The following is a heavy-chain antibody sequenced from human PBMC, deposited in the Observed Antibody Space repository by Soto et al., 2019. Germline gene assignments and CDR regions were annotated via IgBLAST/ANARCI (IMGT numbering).Heavy chain of an antibody. CDR2: ISVGGGYS. V-gene: IGHV3-23*01. CDR1: GFTFSSYA. Sequence: PGGSLRLSCAASGFTFSSYAMSWVRQAPGKGLEWVTAISVGGGYSYYADSVKGRFTISRDNSKNTLYLQMNSLRAEDTAVYYCAKDSPSGYYFPWGQGTLVTVS. D-gene: IGHD3-22*01. J-gene: IGHJ5*02. CDR3: AKDSPSGYYFP.